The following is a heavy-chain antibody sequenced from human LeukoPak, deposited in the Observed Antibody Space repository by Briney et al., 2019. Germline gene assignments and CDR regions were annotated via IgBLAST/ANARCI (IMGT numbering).Heavy chain of an antibody. Sequence: PGGSLRLSFAAPGFTFSSIAMSWVRQAPDKGLEWVSTICGSGGGTYYADSVKGRFTISRDDSKNTLYLQMNSLRADDTAVYYCAKDLGRYRNNFFDYWGQGSLVTVSS. CDR1: GFTFSSIA. CDR3: AKDLGRYRNNFFDY. J-gene: IGHJ4*02. D-gene: IGHD1-26*01. CDR2: ICGSGGGT. V-gene: IGHV3-23*01.